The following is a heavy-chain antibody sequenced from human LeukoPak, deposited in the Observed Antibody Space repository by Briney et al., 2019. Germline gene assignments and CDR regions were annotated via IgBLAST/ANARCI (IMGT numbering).Heavy chain of an antibody. CDR1: VYTLNRYA. CDR3: ARVECSSTTCYDDY. Sequence: ASVTVSFMTSVYTLNRYAISGVGQAPGQGGERMGWINVYNGYTKYARNFQGRVTMTTDTSTSTAYMEVRSLRSDDTAVYYCARVECSSTTCYDDYWGQGTLVIVSS. J-gene: IGHJ4*02. V-gene: IGHV1-18*01. CDR2: INVYNGYT. D-gene: IGHD2-2*01.